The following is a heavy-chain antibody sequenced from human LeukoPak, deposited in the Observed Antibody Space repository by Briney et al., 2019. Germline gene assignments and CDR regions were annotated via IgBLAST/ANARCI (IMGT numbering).Heavy chain of an antibody. Sequence: ASVKVSCKASGGTFSSYAISWVRQAPGQGLEWVGGIIPIFGTANYAQKLQGRVTITTDESTSTAYMELSSLRSEDTAVYYCASGQVGYCSSTSCYAFDYWGQGTLVTVSS. CDR1: GGTFSSYA. D-gene: IGHD2-2*01. J-gene: IGHJ4*02. CDR2: IIPIFGTA. V-gene: IGHV1-69*05. CDR3: ASGQVGYCSSTSCYAFDY.